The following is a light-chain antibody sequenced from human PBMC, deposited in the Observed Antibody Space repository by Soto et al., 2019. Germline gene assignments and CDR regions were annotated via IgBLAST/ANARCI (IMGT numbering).Light chain of an antibody. V-gene: IGLV2-14*01. Sequence: QSALTQPASVSGSPGQSITISCTGTRSDIGGYNYVSWYQQHPGKAPKLMIYEVSNRPSGVSNRFSGSKSGNTASPTISGLQAEDDADHYCSSSTSSSSTMVFGAGTKLTVL. J-gene: IGLJ2*01. CDR2: EVS. CDR1: RSDIGGYNY. CDR3: SSSTSSSSTMV.